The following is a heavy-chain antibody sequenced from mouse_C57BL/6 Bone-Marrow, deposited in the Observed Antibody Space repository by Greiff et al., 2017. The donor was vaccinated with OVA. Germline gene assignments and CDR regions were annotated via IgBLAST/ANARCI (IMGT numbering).Heavy chain of an antibody. CDR1: GYAFSSSW. D-gene: IGHD4-1*01. CDR2: IYPGDGDT. Sequence: QVQLQQSGPELVKPGASVKISCKASGYAFSSSWMNWVKQRPGKGLEWIGRIYPGDGDTNYNEKFKGKATLTADKSSSTAYMERRSLTSEDSAVYFCAGPLTGTEAMDYWGQGTSVTVSS. CDR3: AGPLTGTEAMDY. J-gene: IGHJ4*01. V-gene: IGHV1-82*01.